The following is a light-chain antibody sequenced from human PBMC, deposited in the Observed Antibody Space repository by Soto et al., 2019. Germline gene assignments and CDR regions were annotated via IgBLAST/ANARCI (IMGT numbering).Light chain of an antibody. CDR3: QTWGTGIQV. J-gene: IGLJ3*02. V-gene: IGLV4-69*02. CDR1: SGHSTYA. CDR2: VKSDGSH. Sequence: QSVLTQSPSASASLGASVKLTCTLSSGHSTYAIAWHQQQPEKGPRYLMTVKSDGSHSTGDGIPDRFSGSSSGAERYLTISSLQSEDEAEYYCQTWGTGIQVFGGGTQLTVL.